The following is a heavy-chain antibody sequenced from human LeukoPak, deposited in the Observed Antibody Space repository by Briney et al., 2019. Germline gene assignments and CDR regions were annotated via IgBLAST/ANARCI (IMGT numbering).Heavy chain of an antibody. CDR3: ARDIGGMDV. V-gene: IGHV3-23*01. D-gene: IGHD2-15*01. CDR2: MSGRGDTS. J-gene: IGHJ6*02. CDR1: GFTFGTHA. Sequence: GGSLRLSCAASGFTFGTHAMTWVRQAPGKGLEWVSGMSGRGDTSYYADSVKGRFTISRDNSKNTLHLQMNSLRAEDTAVYYCARDIGGMDVWGQGTTVTVSS.